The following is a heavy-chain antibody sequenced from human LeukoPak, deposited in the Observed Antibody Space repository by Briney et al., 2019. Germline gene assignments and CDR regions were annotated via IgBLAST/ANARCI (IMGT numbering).Heavy chain of an antibody. J-gene: IGHJ6*03. CDR3: AKDGKSSSWYFYYYYMDV. CDR2: IRYDGSNK. D-gene: IGHD6-13*01. V-gene: IGHV3-30*02. Sequence: GGSLRLSCAASGFTFSNYALHWVRQAPGKGLEWVAFIRYDGSNKYYADSVKGRFTISRDNSKNTLYLQMNSLRAEDTAVYYCAKDGKSSSWYFYYYYMDVWGKGTTVTTSS. CDR1: GFTFSNYA.